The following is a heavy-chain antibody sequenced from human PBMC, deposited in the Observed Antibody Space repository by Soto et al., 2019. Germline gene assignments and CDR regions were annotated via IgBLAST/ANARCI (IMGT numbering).Heavy chain of an antibody. CDR2: VSSSSSYI. CDR3: ARDSSGYWPSFDY. Sequence: PGGSLTLSCAASGFPFSTYSMNWVRQAPGKGLEWVSSVSSSSSYIYYADSVKGRFTISRDNAKNSLYLQMNSLRADDTAVYYCARDSSGYWPSFDYWGQGTLVTVSS. D-gene: IGHD3-22*01. J-gene: IGHJ4*02. CDR1: GFPFSTYS. V-gene: IGHV3-21*01.